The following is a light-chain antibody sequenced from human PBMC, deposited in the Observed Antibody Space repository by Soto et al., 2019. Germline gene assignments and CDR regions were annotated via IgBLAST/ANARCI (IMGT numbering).Light chain of an antibody. Sequence: NMLKQTLCTLSWLPRERSTRSCRASQSVSSSYLAWYQQKPGQAPSLLIYGASTRATGFADRFSGSGSRTDLTLTISRLQPEDIALYYCQQYDNLITFGQGTRLEIK. CDR2: GAS. V-gene: IGKV3-20*01. J-gene: IGKJ5*01. CDR1: QSVSSSY. CDR3: QQYDNLIT.